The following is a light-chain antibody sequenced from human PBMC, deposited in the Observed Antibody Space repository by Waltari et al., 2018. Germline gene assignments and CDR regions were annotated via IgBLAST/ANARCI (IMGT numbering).Light chain of an antibody. CDR3: ASRGASKV. CDR2: EVS. V-gene: IGLV2-8*01. Sequence: QSALTQPPSASGSPGQSATIPCPGTRSDVGASKSVSWYQQHPGKAPKLLIYEVSKRASGVPDRFSGSKSGNTASLTVSGLQAEDEADYYCASRGASKVFGGGTKLTVL. CDR1: RSDVGASKS. J-gene: IGLJ2*01.